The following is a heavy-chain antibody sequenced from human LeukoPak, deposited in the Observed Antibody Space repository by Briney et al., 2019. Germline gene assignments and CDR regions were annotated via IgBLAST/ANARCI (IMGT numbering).Heavy chain of an antibody. D-gene: IGHD2-2*01. Sequence: ASVKVSCKASGGTFSSYAISWVRQAPGQGLEWMGGIIPIFGTANYAQKFQGRVTITADESTSTAYMELSSLRSEDTAVYYCARGVVPAAIWEGYYYGMDVWGQGTTVTVSS. CDR1: GGTFSSYA. CDR2: IIPIFGTA. CDR3: ARGVVPAAIWEGYYYGMDV. V-gene: IGHV1-69*13. J-gene: IGHJ6*02.